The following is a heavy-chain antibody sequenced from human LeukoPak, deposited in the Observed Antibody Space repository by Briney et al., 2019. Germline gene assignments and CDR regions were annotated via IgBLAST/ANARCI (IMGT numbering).Heavy chain of an antibody. CDR1: GFIFTGYF. Sequence: GGSLRLSCAASGFIFTGYFMSWVRQAPGKGLEWVGRIKSKTDGGTTDYAAPVKGRFTISRDDSKNTLYLQMNSLKTEDTAVYYCTTDPHSYYYDSSGYYYYWGQGTLVTVSS. CDR3: TTDPHSYYYDSSGYYYY. V-gene: IGHV3-15*01. D-gene: IGHD3-22*01. J-gene: IGHJ4*02. CDR2: IKSKTDGGTT.